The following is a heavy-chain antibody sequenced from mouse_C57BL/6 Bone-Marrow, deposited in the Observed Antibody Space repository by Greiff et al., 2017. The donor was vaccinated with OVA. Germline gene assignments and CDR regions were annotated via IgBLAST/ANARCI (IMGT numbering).Heavy chain of an antibody. D-gene: IGHD4-1*02. CDR2: ISSGGSYT. CDR1: GFTFSSYG. V-gene: IGHV5-6*02. J-gene: IGHJ2*01. Sequence: EVKLVESGGDLVKPGGSLKLSCAASGFTFSSYGMSWVRQTPDKRLEWVATISSGGSYTYYPDSVKGRFTISRDNAKNTLYLQMSSLKSEDAAVYYCARHQLGLDYWGQGTTLTVSS. CDR3: ARHQLGLDY.